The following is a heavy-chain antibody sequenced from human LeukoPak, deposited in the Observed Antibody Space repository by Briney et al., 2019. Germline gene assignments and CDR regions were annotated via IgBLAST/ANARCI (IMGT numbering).Heavy chain of an antibody. V-gene: IGHV1-69*13. CDR3: ARVRQSGWELLSFDP. D-gene: IGHD1-26*01. Sequence: ASVKVSCKASGGTFSSYAISWVRQAPGQGLEWMGGIIPIFGTANYAQKFQGRVTITADESTSTAYMELSSLRSEDTAVYYCARVRQSGWELLSFDPWGQGTLVTVSS. CDR2: IIPIFGTA. J-gene: IGHJ5*02. CDR1: GGTFSSYA.